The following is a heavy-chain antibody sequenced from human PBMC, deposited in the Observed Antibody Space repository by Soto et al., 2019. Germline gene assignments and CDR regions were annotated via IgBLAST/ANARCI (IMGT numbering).Heavy chain of an antibody. CDR3: AKAATVVTLYYFDY. Sequence: EVQLLESGGGLVQPGGSLRLSCAASGFTFNNYGMSWVRQAPGKGLEWVSAITDSGGSTYYADSVKGRFTISRDNSKNTVYLQKNSLRAEDTALYYCAKAATVVTLYYFDYWGQGTLVTVSS. CDR1: GFTFNNYG. CDR2: ITDSGGST. D-gene: IGHD4-17*01. J-gene: IGHJ4*02. V-gene: IGHV3-23*01.